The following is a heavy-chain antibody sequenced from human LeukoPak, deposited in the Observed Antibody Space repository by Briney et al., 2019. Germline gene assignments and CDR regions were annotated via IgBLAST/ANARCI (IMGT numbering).Heavy chain of an antibody. CDR1: GGTFSSYA. CDR3: AREFLRGYIAAAGTNWFDP. V-gene: IGHV1-69*05. J-gene: IGHJ5*02. D-gene: IGHD6-13*01. Sequence: SVKVSCRASGGTFSSYAISWVRQAPGQGLEWMGGIIPIFGTANYAQKFQGRVTITTDESTSTAYMELSSLRSEDTAVYYCAREFLRGYIAAAGTNWFDPWGQGTLVTVSS. CDR2: IIPIFGTA.